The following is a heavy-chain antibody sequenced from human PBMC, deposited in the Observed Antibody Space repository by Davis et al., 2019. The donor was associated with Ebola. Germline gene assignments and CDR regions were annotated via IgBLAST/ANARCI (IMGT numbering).Heavy chain of an antibody. CDR1: GGSISSYY. CDR3: ARDVGLVAAGSDYYYYYGMDG. J-gene: IGHJ6*02. Sequence: PSETLSLTCTVYGGSISSYYWSCIRQPPWKGLEWIGYIYYSGSTNYNPSLKSRVTISVDTSKNQFSLKLSSVTAADTAVYYCARDVGLVAAGSDYYYYYGMDGWGQGTTVTVS. V-gene: IGHV4-59*01. CDR2: IYYSGST. D-gene: IGHD6-13*01.